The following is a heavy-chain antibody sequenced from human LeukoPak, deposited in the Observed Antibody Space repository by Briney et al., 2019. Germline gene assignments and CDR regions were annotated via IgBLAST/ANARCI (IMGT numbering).Heavy chain of an antibody. CDR1: GDSLNTYY. D-gene: IGHD1-26*01. CDR3: AAGPWELDF. V-gene: IGHV4-4*09. Sequence: SETLSLTCTVSGDSLNTYYACCIPQAPRKGLEFIGFIYNGGNTNYNPSLMCRATLSFHTSNHKFSLSLTSVTSADTTLLYCAAGPWELDFWGQGTLVTVSS. J-gene: IGHJ4*02. CDR2: IYNGGNT.